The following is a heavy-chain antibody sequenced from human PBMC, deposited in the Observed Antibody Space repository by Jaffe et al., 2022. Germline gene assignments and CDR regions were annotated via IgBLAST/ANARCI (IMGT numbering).Heavy chain of an antibody. CDR3: ARLDGWLADY. CDR2: IFYSGNT. D-gene: IGHD6-19*01. V-gene: IGHV4-39*01. J-gene: IGHJ4*02. Sequence: QLHLQESGPGLVKPSETLSLTCTVSGGSITSNNYYWAWMRQSPGKGLEWIGHIFYSGNTFSNPSIRSPVTMSVDTSKNQFSLKLSSVTTADTAVYYCARLDGWLADYWGQGTLVTVSS. CDR1: GGSITSNNYY.